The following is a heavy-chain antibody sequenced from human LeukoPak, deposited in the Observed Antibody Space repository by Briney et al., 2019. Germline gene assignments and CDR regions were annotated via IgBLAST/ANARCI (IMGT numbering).Heavy chain of an antibody. J-gene: IGHJ4*02. D-gene: IGHD4-17*01. CDR1: AFTFRSYG. Sequence: PGGSLRLSCAASAFTFRSYGMHWVRQAPGKGLEWVTFIRYDGSKKYYADSVKGRFTISRDNSKNTLYLQMNSLRAEDTAVYYCARAYDYGDYGFDYWGQGTLVTVSS. CDR2: IRYDGSKK. V-gene: IGHV3-30*02. CDR3: ARAYDYGDYGFDY.